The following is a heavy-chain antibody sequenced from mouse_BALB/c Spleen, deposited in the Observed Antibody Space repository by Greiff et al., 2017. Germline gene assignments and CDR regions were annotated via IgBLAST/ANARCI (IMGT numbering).Heavy chain of an antibody. CDR3: AREDENYAMDY. Sequence: EVQRVESGPGLVKPSQSLSLTCSVTGYSITSGYYWNWIRQFPGNKLEWMGYISYDGSNNYNPSLKNRISITRDTSKNQFFLKLNSVTTEDTATYYCAREDENYAMDYWGQGTSVTVSS. V-gene: IGHV3-6*02. CDR2: ISYDGSN. J-gene: IGHJ4*01. CDR1: GYSITSGYY.